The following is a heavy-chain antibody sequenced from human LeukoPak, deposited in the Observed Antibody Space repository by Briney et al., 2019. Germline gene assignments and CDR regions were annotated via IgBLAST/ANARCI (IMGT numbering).Heavy chain of an antibody. CDR1: GGSISSSSYY. CDR2: IYYSGST. V-gene: IGHV4-39*01. D-gene: IGHD2-2*01. J-gene: IGHJ4*02. Sequence: SETLSLTCTVSGGSISSSSYYWGWIRQPPGKGLEWIGSIYYSGSTYYNPSLKSRVTISVDTSKNQFSLKLSSVTAADTAVYYCARQDIVVVPAAQPAGSFDYWGQGTLVTVSS. CDR3: ARQDIVVVPAAQPAGSFDY.